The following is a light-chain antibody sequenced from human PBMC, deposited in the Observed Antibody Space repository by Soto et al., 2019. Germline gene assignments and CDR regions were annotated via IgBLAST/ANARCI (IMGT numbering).Light chain of an antibody. V-gene: IGLV2-14*03. CDR2: DVS. Sequence: QSALTQPASVSGSPGQSITISCTGASSDVGGYNYVSWYQSHPGEAPKLIIYDVSNRPSGVSDRFSGSKSGNTASLTISGLQAEDEADYYCRSYTSSISYVFGTGTRSPS. CDR1: SSDVGGYNY. CDR3: RSYTSSISYV. J-gene: IGLJ1*01.